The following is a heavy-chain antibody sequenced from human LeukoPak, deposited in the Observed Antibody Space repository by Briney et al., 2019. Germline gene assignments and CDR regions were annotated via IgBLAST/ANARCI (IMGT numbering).Heavy chain of an antibody. J-gene: IGHJ4*02. CDR2: INPNRGGT. Sequence: GASVKVSCKSSGYTFTGYYMHWVRQAPGQGLEWMGWINPNRGGTNYAQKFQGRVTMTRDTSISTAYMELSRLRSDDTAVYYCARDGGYGQRFDYWGQGTLVTVSS. CDR1: GYTFTGYY. V-gene: IGHV1-2*02. D-gene: IGHD5-12*01. CDR3: ARDGGYGQRFDY.